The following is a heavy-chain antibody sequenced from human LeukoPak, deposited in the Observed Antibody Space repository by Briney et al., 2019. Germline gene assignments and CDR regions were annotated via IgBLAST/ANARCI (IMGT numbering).Heavy chain of an antibody. J-gene: IGHJ4*02. V-gene: IGHV3-53*01. CDR2: IYTGGST. CDR3: ARGPSSNGYWNY. CDR1: GFTVSSSY. D-gene: IGHD2-8*01. Sequence: PGGSPRLSCAASGFTVSSSYMSWVRQAPGKGLEWVSVIYTGGSTYYIHSVKGRFTISRDNSKNTLYLQMNSLRAEDTAVYYCARGPSSNGYWNYWGQGTLVTVSS.